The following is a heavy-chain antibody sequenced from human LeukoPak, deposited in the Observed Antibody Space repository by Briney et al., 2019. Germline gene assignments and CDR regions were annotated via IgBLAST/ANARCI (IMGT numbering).Heavy chain of an antibody. V-gene: IGHV3-23*01. CDR3: AKHFDFWSGSAFDV. J-gene: IGHJ3*01. D-gene: IGHD3-3*01. CDR2: FSGSGGT. CDR1: GFTFRTFA. Sequence: GRSLRLSCAASGFTFRTFAMSWVRQAPGKGLEWVSSFSGSGGTYYADSVKGRLTISRDNSKNTLSLQMNSLRAEDTAVYFCAKHFDFWSGSAFDVWGQGTMVPVSS.